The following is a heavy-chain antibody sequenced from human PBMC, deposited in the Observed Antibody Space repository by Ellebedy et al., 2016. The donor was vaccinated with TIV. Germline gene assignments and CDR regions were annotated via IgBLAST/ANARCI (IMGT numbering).Heavy chain of an antibody. CDR2: IVVDSGNT. J-gene: IGHJ6*02. D-gene: IGHD3-3*01. Sequence: AASVKVSCKASGFTFASSAVHWVRQARGQRLEWIGWIVVDSGNTNSPQKFQQRVTITRDMSTSTAYMELSSLRSEDTAVYYCTAGNFLEWLLGAPTSYNYNGMDVWGQGTTVTVSS. V-gene: IGHV1-58*01. CDR1: GFTFASSA. CDR3: TAGNFLEWLLGAPTSYNYNGMDV.